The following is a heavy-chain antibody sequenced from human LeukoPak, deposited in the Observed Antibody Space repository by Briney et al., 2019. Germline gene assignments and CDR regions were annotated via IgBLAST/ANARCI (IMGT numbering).Heavy chain of an antibody. CDR3: TATPWGGAAAIFDY. J-gene: IGHJ4*02. CDR1: GFPLNTYW. V-gene: IGHV3-74*01. D-gene: IGHD6-25*01. Sequence: GGSLRLSCAASGFPLNTYWIHWVRQTPQNGLEWVSGISGDGNIKRNADSVRGRFTIFTDNAKNTVFLQVNSLRAEDTAVYYCTATPWGGAAAIFDYWGQGTLVTVSS. CDR2: ISGDGNIK.